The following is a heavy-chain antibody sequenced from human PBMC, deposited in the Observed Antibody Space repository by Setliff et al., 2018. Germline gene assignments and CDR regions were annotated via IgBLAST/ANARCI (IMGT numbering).Heavy chain of an antibody. D-gene: IGHD6-6*01. J-gene: IGHJ4*02. Sequence: SETLSLTCAVYGGSFSGYYWSWTRQPPGKGLEWIGEINHSGSTNYNPSLKSRVTISVDTSKNQFSLKLSSVTAADTAVYYCARGNVGDSSSSDFDYWGQGTLVTVSS. CDR2: INHSGST. V-gene: IGHV4-34*01. CDR3: ARGNVGDSSSSDFDY. CDR1: GGSFSGYY.